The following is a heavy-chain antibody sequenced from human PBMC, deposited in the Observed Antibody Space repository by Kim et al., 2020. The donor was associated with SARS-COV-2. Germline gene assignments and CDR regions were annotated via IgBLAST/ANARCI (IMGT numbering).Heavy chain of an antibody. D-gene: IGHD5-18*01. CDR3: ARSAVNTAMVVYYFDY. J-gene: IGHJ4*02. Sequence: LQGRVTISVDTSRNQFSRKLSSVTAADTAVYYCARSAVNTAMVVYYFDYWGQGTLVTVSS. V-gene: IGHV4-59*01.